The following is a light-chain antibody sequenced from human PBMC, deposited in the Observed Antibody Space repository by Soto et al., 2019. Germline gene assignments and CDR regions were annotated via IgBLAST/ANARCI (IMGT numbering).Light chain of an antibody. CDR2: DVN. J-gene: IGLJ1*01. CDR3: SSYTITSTRL. CDR1: SSDIGAFDL. V-gene: IGLV2-14*01. Sequence: QSVLTQPASVSGSPGQSITISCTGTSSDIGAFDLVSWYQQHPGKAPKVMIYDVNTRPSGVSSRFSGAKSGNTASLAISGLQAEDEADSYCSSYTITSTRLCGTGTKLTFL.